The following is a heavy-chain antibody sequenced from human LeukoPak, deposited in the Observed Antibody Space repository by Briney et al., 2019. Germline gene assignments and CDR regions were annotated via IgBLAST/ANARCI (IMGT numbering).Heavy chain of an antibody. CDR2: IYYSGDT. CDR3: ARGSDSGSYLNWFDP. D-gene: IGHD1-26*01. CDR1: GGSISSYY. V-gene: IGHV4-59*01. J-gene: IGHJ5*02. Sequence: SETLSLTCTVSGGSISSYYWSWIRQPPGKGLEWIGYIYYSGDTNSNPSLKSRVTISVDTSKNQFSLKLSSVTAADTAVYYCARGSDSGSYLNWFDPWGQGTLVTVSS.